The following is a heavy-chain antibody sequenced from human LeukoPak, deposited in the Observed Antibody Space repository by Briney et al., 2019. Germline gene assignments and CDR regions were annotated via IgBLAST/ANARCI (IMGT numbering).Heavy chain of an antibody. CDR2: IYYSGST. Sequence: SETLSLTCTVSGGSISSYYWSWIRQPPGKGLEWIGYIYYSGSTNYNPSHKSRVTISVDTSKNQFSLKLSSVTAADTAVYYCARGGPWFSYFDYWGQGTLVTVSS. J-gene: IGHJ4*02. V-gene: IGHV4-59*01. D-gene: IGHD3-10*01. CDR1: GGSISSYY. CDR3: ARGGPWFSYFDY.